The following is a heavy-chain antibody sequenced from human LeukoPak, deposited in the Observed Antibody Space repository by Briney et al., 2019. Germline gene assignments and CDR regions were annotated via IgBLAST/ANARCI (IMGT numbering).Heavy chain of an antibody. CDR2: IYYSGST. J-gene: IGHJ4*02. Sequence: KASETLSLTCTVSGGSISSSSYSWGWIRQPPGKGLEWIGSIYYSGSTYYNPSLKSRVTISVDTSKNQFSLKLSSVTAADTAVYYCAVKILVGATDYWGQGTLVTVSS. V-gene: IGHV4-39*01. D-gene: IGHD1-26*01. CDR1: GGSISSSSYS. CDR3: AVKILVGATDY.